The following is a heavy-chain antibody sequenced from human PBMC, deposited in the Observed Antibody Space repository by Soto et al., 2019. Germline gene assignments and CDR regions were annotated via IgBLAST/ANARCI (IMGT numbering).Heavy chain of an antibody. Sequence: SETLSLTCAVYGGSFSGYYWSWIRQPPGKGLEWIGEINHSGSTNYNPSLKSRVTISVDTSKNQFSLKLSSVTAADTAVYYCARGGSAVRPENSGYGSNNWFDPWGQGTLVTVSS. J-gene: IGHJ5*02. CDR1: GGSFSGYY. D-gene: IGHD5-12*01. CDR3: ARGGSAVRPENSGYGSNNWFDP. CDR2: INHSGST. V-gene: IGHV4-34*01.